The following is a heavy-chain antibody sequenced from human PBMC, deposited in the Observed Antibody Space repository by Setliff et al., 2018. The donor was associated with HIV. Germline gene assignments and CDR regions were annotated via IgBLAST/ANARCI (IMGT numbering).Heavy chain of an antibody. J-gene: IGHJ3*02. CDR2: IYSSGTT. Sequence: PSETLSLTCTVSGGPMSGYYWSWLRQSPVKGLEWIGYIYSSGTTNYNPSSKSRVSISLDTSRSQFSLMLSSVTAADTAIYYCAKYWRASGTYVFDIWGLGTMVTVSS. V-gene: IGHV4-4*08. CDR3: AKYWRASGTYVFDI. D-gene: IGHD2-15*01. CDR1: GGPMSGYY.